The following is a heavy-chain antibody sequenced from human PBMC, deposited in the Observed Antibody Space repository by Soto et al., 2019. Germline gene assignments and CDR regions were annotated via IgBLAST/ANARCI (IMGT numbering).Heavy chain of an antibody. CDR2: ISYDGSNK. Sequence: VGSLRLSGAASGFTFSSYGMHWVRQAPGKGLEWVAVISYDGSNKYYADSVKGRFTISRDNSKNTLYLQMNSLRAEDTAVYYCAKDGVYCSGGSCYYSDYWGKGTPVTVSS. V-gene: IGHV3-30*18. D-gene: IGHD2-15*01. J-gene: IGHJ4*02. CDR3: AKDGVYCSGGSCYYSDY. CDR1: GFTFSSYG.